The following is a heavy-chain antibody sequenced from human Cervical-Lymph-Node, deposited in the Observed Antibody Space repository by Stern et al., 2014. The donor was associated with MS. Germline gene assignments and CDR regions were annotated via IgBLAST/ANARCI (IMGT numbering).Heavy chain of an antibody. J-gene: IGHJ5*02. CDR3: ARGVVSNRAAATLHNLFDP. CDR1: GGTFSSSYA. Sequence: MQLVESGAEVKKPGSSVNVSCKASGGTFSSSYAITWMRQAPGRGLGWVGMIIPILGLPNYAQKFQGRVTITADTSTSTAYMELSSLRSEDTAVYYCARGVVSNRAAATLHNLFDPWGQGTLVTVSS. V-gene: IGHV1-69*09. D-gene: IGHD2-15*01. CDR2: IIPILGLP.